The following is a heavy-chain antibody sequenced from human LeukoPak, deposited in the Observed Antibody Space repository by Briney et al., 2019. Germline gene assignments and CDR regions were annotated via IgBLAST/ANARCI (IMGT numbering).Heavy chain of an antibody. Sequence: SETLSLTCAVSGYSISSGYYWGWIRQPPGKGLEWIGSIYHSGSTYYNPSLKSRVTISVDTSKNQFSLKLSSVTAADTAVYYCARARVGSGGSCYWFDPWGQGTLVTVSS. V-gene: IGHV4-38-2*01. CDR3: ARARVGSGGSCYWFDP. D-gene: IGHD2-15*01. CDR1: GYSISSGYY. J-gene: IGHJ5*02. CDR2: IYHSGST.